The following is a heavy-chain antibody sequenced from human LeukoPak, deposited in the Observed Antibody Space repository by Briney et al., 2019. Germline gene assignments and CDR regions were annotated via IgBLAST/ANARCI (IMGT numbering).Heavy chain of an antibody. D-gene: IGHD3-3*01. CDR3: AGATISPRYYFDY. V-gene: IGHV3-66*02. Sequence: GGSLRLSCAASGFTVSSNYMSWVRQAPGKGLEWVAVIYSGGGTYHADSVKGRFTISRDISKNTLYLQMKSLRAEDTAVYFCAGATISPRYYFDYWGQGTLVTVSS. J-gene: IGHJ4*02. CDR1: GFTVSSNY. CDR2: IYSGGGT.